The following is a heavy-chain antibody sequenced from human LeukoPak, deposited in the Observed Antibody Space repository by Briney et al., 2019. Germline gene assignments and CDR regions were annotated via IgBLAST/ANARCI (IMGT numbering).Heavy chain of an antibody. J-gene: IGHJ4*02. CDR1: GFAVSSNY. D-gene: IGHD2-2*01. V-gene: IGHV3-53*01. CDR3: TSRVVVPAAISDY. CDR2: IYSGGTT. Sequence: PGGSLRLSCAASGFAVSSNYMNWVRQAPGQGLEWVSIIYSGGTTYYADSVKGRFTISGDNSNNTLYLQMNSLRAEDTAVYYCTSRVVVPAAISDYWGQGTLVTVSS.